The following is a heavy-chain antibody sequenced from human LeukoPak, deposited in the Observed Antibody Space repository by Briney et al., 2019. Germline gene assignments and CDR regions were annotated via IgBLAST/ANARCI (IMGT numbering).Heavy chain of an antibody. D-gene: IGHD1-26*01. CDR3: ATATYSGSYQYFDY. J-gene: IGHJ4*02. CDR1: GYTLTELS. CDR2: FDPEDGET. Sequence: GASVTVSYTVSGYTLTELSMHWVRQAPGKGRGWMGGFDPEDGETIYAQKFQGRVTMTEDTSTDTAYMELSSLRSEDTAVYYCATATYSGSYQYFDYWGQGTLGTVSS. V-gene: IGHV1-24*01.